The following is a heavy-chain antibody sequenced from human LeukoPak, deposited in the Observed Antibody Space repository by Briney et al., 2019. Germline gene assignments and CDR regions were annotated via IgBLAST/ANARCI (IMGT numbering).Heavy chain of an antibody. CDR1: GFTFSSYA. CDR3: AKDLRVSGSGYF. D-gene: IGHD3-10*01. CDR2: ISGSGGST. J-gene: IGHJ4*02. Sequence: GGSLRLSCAASGFTFSSYAMSWVRQAPGKGPEWVSGISGSGGSTYYADSVKGRFTISRDNSKNTLYLQMNSLRAEDTAVYYCAKDLRVSGSGYFRGQGTLVTVSS. V-gene: IGHV3-23*01.